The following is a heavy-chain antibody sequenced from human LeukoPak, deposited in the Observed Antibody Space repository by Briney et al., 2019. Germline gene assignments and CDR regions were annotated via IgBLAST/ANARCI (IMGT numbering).Heavy chain of an antibody. CDR3: ARGLSGRLDI. J-gene: IGHJ3*02. CDR2: ISSSSSYI. Sequence: PGGSLRLSCAASGFTFSSYSMNWVRQAPGKGLEWVSYISSSSSYIYYADSVKGRFTISRDNAKNSLYLQMNSLRAEDTAVYYCARGLSGRLDIWGQGTMVTVSS. V-gene: IGHV3-21*01. D-gene: IGHD3-10*01. CDR1: GFTFSSYS.